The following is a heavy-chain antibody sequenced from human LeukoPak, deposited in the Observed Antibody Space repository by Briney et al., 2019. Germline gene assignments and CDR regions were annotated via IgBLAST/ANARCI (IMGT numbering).Heavy chain of an antibody. Sequence: PGGSLRLPCAASGFTFSNYVMSWVRQAPGKGLEWVSGVSVSGGSTYYADSVKGRFTISRDNSKNTLYLQMNSLRAEDTALYYCARIYCSSTSCSAPYYFDYWGQGSLVTVSS. D-gene: IGHD2-2*01. V-gene: IGHV3-23*01. CDR3: ARIYCSSTSCSAPYYFDY. CDR2: VSVSGGST. J-gene: IGHJ4*02. CDR1: GFTFSNYV.